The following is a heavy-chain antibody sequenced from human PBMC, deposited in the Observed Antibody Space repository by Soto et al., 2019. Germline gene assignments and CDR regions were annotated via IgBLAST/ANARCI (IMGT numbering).Heavy chain of an antibody. D-gene: IGHD6-6*01. Sequence: SQTLSLTCAISRDSVSSNSAAWNWIRQSPSRGLEWLGRTYYRSKWYNDYAVSVKSRITINPDTSKNQFSLQLNSVTPEDTAVYYCARDPQAARHYYYGMDVWGQGTTVTVSS. CDR1: RDSVSSNSAA. V-gene: IGHV6-1*01. CDR2: TYYRSKWYN. J-gene: IGHJ6*02. CDR3: ARDPQAARHYYYGMDV.